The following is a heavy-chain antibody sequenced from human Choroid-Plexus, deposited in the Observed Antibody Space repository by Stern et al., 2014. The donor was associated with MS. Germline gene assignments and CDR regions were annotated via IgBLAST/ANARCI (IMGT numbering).Heavy chain of an antibody. CDR1: GFTFGSCA. CDR3: AKDRQYLTYFFDH. CDR2: VSYDGSNK. J-gene: IGHJ5*02. D-gene: IGHD2/OR15-2a*01. V-gene: IGHV3-30*18. Sequence: VQLEESGGGVVQPGRPLRLSWVASGFTFGSCAMHWVRQAPGKGLEWVEGVSYDGSNKYYADSVKGRFTISRDNSQNTLYMQMSSLRPEDTAVYYCAKDRQYLTYFFDHWGQGSLVTVSS.